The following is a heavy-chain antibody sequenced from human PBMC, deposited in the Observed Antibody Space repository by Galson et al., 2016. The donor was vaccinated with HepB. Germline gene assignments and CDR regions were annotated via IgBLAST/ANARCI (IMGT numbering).Heavy chain of an antibody. CDR3: AKGPLYGTIEY. Sequence: SLRLSCAASGFTFSSYAMSWVRQAPGKGLERVSTVSGSGGSTYYADSVKGRFTISRDNSKNTLYLQMNSLRAEDTAVYYCAKGPLYGTIEYWGQGTLVTVSS. J-gene: IGHJ4*02. CDR2: VSGSGGST. D-gene: IGHD1-7*01. V-gene: IGHV3-23*01. CDR1: GFTFSSYA.